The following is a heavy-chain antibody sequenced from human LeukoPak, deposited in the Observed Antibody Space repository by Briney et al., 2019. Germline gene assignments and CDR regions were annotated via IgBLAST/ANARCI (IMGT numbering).Heavy chain of an antibody. V-gene: IGHV4-34*01. CDR1: GGSFSGYY. D-gene: IGHD5-12*01. J-gene: IGHJ4*02. Sequence: PSETLSLTCAVYGGSFSGYYWSWIRQPPGKGLEWIGEINHSGSTNYNPSLKSRVTISVDTSKNQFSLKLSSVTAADTAVYYCARGLGYDSKDFDYWGQGTLVTVSS. CDR3: ARGLGYDSKDFDY. CDR2: INHSGST.